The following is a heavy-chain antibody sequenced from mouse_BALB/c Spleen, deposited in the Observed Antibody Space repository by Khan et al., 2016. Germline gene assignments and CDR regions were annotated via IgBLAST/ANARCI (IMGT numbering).Heavy chain of an antibody. CDR1: VYTFTSYT. J-gene: IGHJ3*01. D-gene: IGHD2-14*01. CDR3: VRDGAYHRNDGWFAY. CDR2: INPSNGYT. V-gene: IGHV1-4*01. Sequence: VQLQESGAELARPGASVKMSCKASVYTFTSYTIHWIKKRPGQGLEWIGYINPSNGYTNYNQKFKDKATLTTDKSSTTAYLQLSSLTSDDSAVYNSVRDGAYHRNDGWFAYWGQGTLVTVSA.